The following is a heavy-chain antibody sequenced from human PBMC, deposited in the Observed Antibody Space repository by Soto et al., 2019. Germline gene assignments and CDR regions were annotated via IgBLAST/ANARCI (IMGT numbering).Heavy chain of an antibody. J-gene: IGHJ6*03. D-gene: IGHD2-2*03. V-gene: IGHV4-59*01. CDR2: IYYSGST. CDR3: ARVDIVVVPAARSNYYMHV. CDR1: GGSISSYY. Sequence: SATQSRTDTGCGGSISSYYWTPFRQPPGKGLEWIGYIYYSGSTNYNPSLKSRVTISVDTSKNQFSLKLSSVTAADTAVYYCARVDIVVVPAARSNYYMHVWGKGTTVTVSS.